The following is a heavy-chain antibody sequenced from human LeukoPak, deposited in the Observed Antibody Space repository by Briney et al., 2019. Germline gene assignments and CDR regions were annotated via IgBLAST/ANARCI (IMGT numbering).Heavy chain of an antibody. V-gene: IGHV3-53*01. CDR1: GFTVSSNY. CDR2: IYSGGST. D-gene: IGHD2-21*02. J-gene: IGHJ3*02. CDR3: ARDKDVMGVTLAFDI. Sequence: GGSLRLSCAASGFTVSSNYMSWVRQAPGKGLEWVSIIYSGGSTYYADSVKGRFTISRDNSKNTLYLQMNSLRAEDTAVYYCARDKDVMGVTLAFDIWGQGTMVTVSS.